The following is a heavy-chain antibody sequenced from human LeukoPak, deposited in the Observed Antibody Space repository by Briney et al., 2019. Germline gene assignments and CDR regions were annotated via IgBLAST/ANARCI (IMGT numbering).Heavy chain of an antibody. CDR1: GYSFISYW. J-gene: IGHJ4*02. CDR2: INPGDSDT. V-gene: IGHV5-51*01. CDR3: ARISGDYTTEFDY. Sequence: GESLKISCKGSGYSFISYWIGWVRQMPGEGLEWMGIINPGDSDTRYSPSFQGQVTISADRSISTAYLQWSSLKASDTAMYYCARISGDYTTEFDYWGQGTLVTVSS. D-gene: IGHD4-17*01.